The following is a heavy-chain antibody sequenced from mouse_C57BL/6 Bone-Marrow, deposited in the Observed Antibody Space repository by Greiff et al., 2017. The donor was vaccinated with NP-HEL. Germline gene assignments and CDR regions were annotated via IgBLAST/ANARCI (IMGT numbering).Heavy chain of an antibody. CDR3: ARNYGSSYYYFDY. CDR2: INPGSGGT. V-gene: IGHV1-54*01. CDR1: GYAFTNYL. D-gene: IGHD1-1*01. J-gene: IGHJ2*01. Sequence: QVQLQQSGAELVRPGTSVKVSCKASGYAFTNYLIEWVKQRPGQGLEWIGVINPGSGGTNYNEKFKGKATLTADKSSSTAYIQLSSLTSEDSAVYFCARNYGSSYYYFDYWGQGTTLTVSS.